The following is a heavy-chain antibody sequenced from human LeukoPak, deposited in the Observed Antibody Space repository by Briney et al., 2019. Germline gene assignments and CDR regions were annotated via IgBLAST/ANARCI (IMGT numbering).Heavy chain of an antibody. D-gene: IGHD3-10*01. Sequence: SETLSLTCTVSGGSISTYHWSWIRQPPGKGLEWIGYIYTSGSTSYNPSLNSRVTISVDTSKNQFSLKLTSVTAADTAVYYCARRITYMDVWGNGTTVTASS. CDR2: IYTSGST. V-gene: IGHV4-4*08. J-gene: IGHJ6*03. CDR1: GGSISTYH. CDR3: ARRITYMDV.